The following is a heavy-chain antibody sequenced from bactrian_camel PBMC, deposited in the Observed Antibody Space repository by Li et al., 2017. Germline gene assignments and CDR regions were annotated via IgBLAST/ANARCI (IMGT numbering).Heavy chain of an antibody. V-gene: IGHV3S31*01. D-gene: IGHD2*01. CDR3: AADSGIRGSGGYCELPTAYKY. CDR1: GFTFADYA. CDR2: IYTGGGST. J-gene: IGHJ4*01. Sequence: VQLVESGGGLGQPGGSLRLSCAASGFTFADYAVGWIRQAPGKGLEWVSSIYTGGGSTYYADSVKGRFTISKDNAKNTLYLQMNSLKPEDTAMYSCAADSGIRGSGGYCELPTAYKYWGQGTQVTVS.